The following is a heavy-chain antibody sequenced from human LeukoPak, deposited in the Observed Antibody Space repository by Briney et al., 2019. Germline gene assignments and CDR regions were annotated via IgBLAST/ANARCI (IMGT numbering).Heavy chain of an antibody. J-gene: IGHJ4*02. V-gene: IGHV1-2*02. D-gene: IGHD2-15*01. Sequence: ASVKVSCKASGHTFTGYFIHWVRQAPGQGLEWMGWINPDSGDTAYAQKFQARVTMTRDTSISTAYMELSMLRSDDTAVYYCASRGYCSGARCPFDYWGQGTLVTVSS. CDR3: ASRGYCSGARCPFDY. CDR2: INPDSGDT. CDR1: GHTFTGYF.